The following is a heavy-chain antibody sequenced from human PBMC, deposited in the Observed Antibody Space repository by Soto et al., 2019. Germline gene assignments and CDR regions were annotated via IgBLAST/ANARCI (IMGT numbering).Heavy chain of an antibody. CDR3: ASEDYGDYVIDD. J-gene: IGHJ4*02. CDR1: GGTFSSYT. Sequence: QVQLVQSGAEVKKPGSSVKVSCKASGGTFSSYTISWVRQAPGQGLEWMGRIIPSLGIANYAQKFKGRVTITADKSTSTAYMELSSLRSEDTAVYYCASEDYGDYVIDDCGQGTLVTVSS. V-gene: IGHV1-69*02. D-gene: IGHD4-17*01. CDR2: IIPSLGIA.